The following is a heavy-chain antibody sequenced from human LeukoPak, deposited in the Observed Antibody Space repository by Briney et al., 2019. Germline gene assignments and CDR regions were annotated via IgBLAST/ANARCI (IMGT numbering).Heavy chain of an antibody. CDR1: GFTFISYW. J-gene: IGHJ6*03. D-gene: IGHD5-18*01. CDR3: ATIQRGYSNNPLLYYYYYYMDV. V-gene: IGHV3-7*01. CDR2: IKQDGSEK. Sequence: GGSLRLSCAASGFTFISYWLTWVRQAPGKGLEWVANIKQDGSEKYYVGSVKGRFTISRDNAKNSLYLQMNSLRAEDTAVYDCATIQRGYSNNPLLYYYYYYMDVWGKGTTVTVSS.